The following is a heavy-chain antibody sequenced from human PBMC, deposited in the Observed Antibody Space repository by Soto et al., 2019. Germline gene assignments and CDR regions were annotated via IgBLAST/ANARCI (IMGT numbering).Heavy chain of an antibody. CDR3: ARGGSGWKALNWFDP. CDR2: NNNRGDT. J-gene: IGHJ5*02. CDR1: GASIDNNGYS. V-gene: IGHV4-31*11. Sequence: QVQLQESGPGLGIPSQTLTLTCAVSGASIDNNGYSWTWIRQHPGKDLEWIGTNNNRGDTYYNSSLNNRLTISLHTSQSHFSLRLNAVTAADTATYYCARGGSGWKALNWFDPWGQGIMVTVSS. D-gene: IGHD6-19*01.